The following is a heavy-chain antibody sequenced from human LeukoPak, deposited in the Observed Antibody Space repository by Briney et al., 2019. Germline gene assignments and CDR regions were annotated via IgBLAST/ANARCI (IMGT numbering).Heavy chain of an antibody. V-gene: IGHV3-21*01. D-gene: IGHD5-24*01. CDR3: ARIVEMATHTNLDY. J-gene: IGHJ4*02. Sequence: PGGSLRLSCAASGFTFSSYSMNWVRQAPGEGLEWVSSISSSSSYIYYADSVKGRFTIDRANAKNSLYLQMNSLRAEDTAVYYCARIVEMATHTNLDYWGQGTLVTVSS. CDR1: GFTFSSYS. CDR2: ISSSSSYI.